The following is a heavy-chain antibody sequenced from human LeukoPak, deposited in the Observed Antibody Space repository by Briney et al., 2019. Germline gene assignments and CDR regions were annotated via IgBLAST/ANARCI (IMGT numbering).Heavy chain of an antibody. J-gene: IGHJ5*01. CDR1: GFTFSTYN. CDR2: INSGGSAV. Sequence: PGWSLRLSCAASGFTFSTYNMLWVRQTPGKGLEWLFYINSGGSAVHYADSVKDRFTFSRDNAKNSLYLQMNSLRVEDTGIYYCARVGSRGDWFDYWGQGTRVTVSS. CDR3: ARVGSRGDWFDY. V-gene: IGHV3-48*01. D-gene: IGHD1-26*01.